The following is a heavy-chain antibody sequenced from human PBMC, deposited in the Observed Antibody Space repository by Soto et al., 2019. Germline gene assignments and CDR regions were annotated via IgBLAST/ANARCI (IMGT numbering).Heavy chain of an antibody. CDR1: GGSFSGYY. CDR3: ARGRRWGQSVKGLDS. CDR2: INHSGTT. V-gene: IGHV4-34*01. D-gene: IGHD3-16*01. Sequence: ASETLSLTCAVSGGSFSGYYWTWIRQAPGKGLEWIGEINHSGTTNYIPSLKSRVSLSVDTSKNLFSLKLTSVTAADTGVYFCARGRRWGQSVKGLDSWGQGTLVTVSS. J-gene: IGHJ4*02.